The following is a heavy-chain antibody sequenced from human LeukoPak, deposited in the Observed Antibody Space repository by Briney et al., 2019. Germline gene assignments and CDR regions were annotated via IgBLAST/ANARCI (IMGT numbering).Heavy chain of an antibody. J-gene: IGHJ5*02. Sequence: GGSLRLSCAASGFTFSSYGMHWVRQAPGKGLEWVAVISYDGSNKYYADSVKGRFTLSRDNSKNTLYLQMNSLRAEDTAVYYCAKSLEELPFDPWGQGTLVTVSS. D-gene: IGHD1-26*01. CDR1: GFTFSSYG. CDR2: ISYDGSNK. V-gene: IGHV3-30*18. CDR3: AKSLEELPFDP.